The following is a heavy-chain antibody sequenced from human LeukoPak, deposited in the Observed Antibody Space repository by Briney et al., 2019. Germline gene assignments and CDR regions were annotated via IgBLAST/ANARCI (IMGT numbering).Heavy chain of an antibody. CDR1: GYSISSGYY. CDR3: AKSSYSIFDY. CDR2: IYHSGSI. Sequence: PSETLSLTCTVSGYSISSGYYWGWIRQPPGKGLEWIGSIYHSGSIYYNPSLKSRVTISVDTSKNQFSLKLSSVTAADTAVYYCAKSSYSIFDYWGQGTLVTVSS. J-gene: IGHJ4*02. D-gene: IGHD5-18*01. V-gene: IGHV4-38-2*02.